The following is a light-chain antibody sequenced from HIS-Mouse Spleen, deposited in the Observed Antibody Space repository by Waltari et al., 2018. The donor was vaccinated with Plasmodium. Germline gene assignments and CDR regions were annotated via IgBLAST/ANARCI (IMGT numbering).Light chain of an antibody. Sequence: EIVLTQSPGTLSLSPGERATLSCRASQSVSSSYVAWYQQKPGQAPRLLIYGASSRATGIPDRFSGSGSGTDFTLTISRLEPEDFAVYYCQQYGSSPWTFGQGTKLEIK. J-gene: IGKJ1*01. V-gene: IGKV3-20*01. CDR1: QSVSSSY. CDR3: QQYGSSPWT. CDR2: GAS.